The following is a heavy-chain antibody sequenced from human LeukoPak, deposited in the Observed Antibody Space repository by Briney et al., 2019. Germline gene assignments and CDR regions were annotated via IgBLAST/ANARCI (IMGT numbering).Heavy chain of an antibody. CDR3: ATLLYSGRRGVDY. Sequence: PGGSLRLSCAASGFAFDEYGMYWVRQAPGKGLEWVSSISWNSGNIDYADSVKGRFTISRDNAKNSLYLQMNSLRAEDTAVYYCATLLYSGRRGVDYWGQGTLVTVSS. D-gene: IGHD6-19*01. J-gene: IGHJ4*02. CDR1: GFAFDEYG. V-gene: IGHV3-9*01. CDR2: ISWNSGNI.